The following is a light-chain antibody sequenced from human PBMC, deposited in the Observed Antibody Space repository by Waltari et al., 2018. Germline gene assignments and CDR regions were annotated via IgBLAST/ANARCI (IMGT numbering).Light chain of an antibody. Sequence: DIVMTQSPDSLAVSLGERATINCKSSQSLLKSSDNKNDLAWYQQKPVHPPKLLIYWASIRVSDVPDRFSGSGSGTDFTLTISSLQAEDVAVYYCHQYYSTLWTFGQGTKVEIK. J-gene: IGKJ1*01. CDR2: WAS. CDR3: HQYYSTLWT. V-gene: IGKV4-1*01. CDR1: QSLLKSSDNKND.